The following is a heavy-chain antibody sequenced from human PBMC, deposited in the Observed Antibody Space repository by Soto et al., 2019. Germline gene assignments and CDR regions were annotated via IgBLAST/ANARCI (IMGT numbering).Heavy chain of an antibody. D-gene: IGHD1-26*01. CDR3: ARRYGGNFDY. Sequence: QVQLQESGPGLVKPSETLSLTCTVSGGSISSYYWSWIRQPPGKGLEWIGYIYYSGSTNYNPSLKSRVTLSVDTSKNQFSLKVRSVTAADTAVYYCARRYGGNFDYWGQGTLVTVSS. J-gene: IGHJ4*02. CDR2: IYYSGST. V-gene: IGHV4-59*01. CDR1: GGSISSYY.